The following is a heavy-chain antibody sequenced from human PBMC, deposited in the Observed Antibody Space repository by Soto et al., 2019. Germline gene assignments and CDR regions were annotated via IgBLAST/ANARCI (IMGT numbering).Heavy chain of an antibody. CDR3: AHSRGDRLTVHYYFYY. CDR2: ISWDGEK. D-gene: IGHD3-9*01. V-gene: IGHV2-5*02. J-gene: IGHJ4*02. Sequence: QITLKESGPTLVKPTQTLTLTCTFSGFSLNTRRVGVGWIRQPPGKALEWLALISWDGEKRYSPSLKSRLTITKNNCQNQVVLRMTNIDPVDTATYYCAHSRGDRLTVHYYFYYWGQGTLVTVSS. CDR1: GFSLNTRRVG.